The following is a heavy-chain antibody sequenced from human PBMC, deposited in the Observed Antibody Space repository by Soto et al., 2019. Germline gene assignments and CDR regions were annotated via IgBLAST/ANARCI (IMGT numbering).Heavy chain of an antibody. CDR1: GYTFTSYA. CDR3: ASEGAIVGATPFDL. D-gene: IGHD1-26*01. CDR2: INAGNGNT. V-gene: IGHV1-3*01. J-gene: IGHJ2*01. Sequence: ASVKVSCKSSGYTFTSYAMHWVRQAPGQRLEWMGWINAGNGNTKYSQKFQGRVTITRDTSASTAYMELSSLRSEDAAVYYCASEGAIVGATPFDLWGRGTPVTVSS.